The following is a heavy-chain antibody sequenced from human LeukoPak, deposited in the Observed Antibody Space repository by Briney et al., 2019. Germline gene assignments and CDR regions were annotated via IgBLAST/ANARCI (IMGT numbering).Heavy chain of an antibody. V-gene: IGHV1-2*02. CDR2: INPNSGGT. J-gene: IGHJ3*02. D-gene: IGHD3-3*01. Sequence: GASVKVSCKASGYTFTGYYMHWVRQAPGQGLEWMGWINPNSGGTNYAQKFQGRVTMTRDTSISTAYMELSRLRSDDTAVYYCARGRFLEWRKSPDAFDIWGQGTMATVSS. CDR3: ARGRFLEWRKSPDAFDI. CDR1: GYTFTGYY.